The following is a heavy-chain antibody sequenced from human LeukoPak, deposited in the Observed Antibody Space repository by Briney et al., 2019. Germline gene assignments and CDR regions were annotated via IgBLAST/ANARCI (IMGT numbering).Heavy chain of an antibody. V-gene: IGHV3-30*18. CDR1: GFSFSSSG. J-gene: IGHJ4*02. CDR2: ISNDGSGK. D-gene: IGHD1-26*01. Sequence: GGSLRLSCAASGFSFSSSGIHWVRQAPGKGLEWVAVISNDGSGKYYVDSVKGRFTISRDNSKNTLYLQMNSLRPEDTAMYYCAKKRGRWELEWGQGTLVTVSS. CDR3: AKKRGRWELE.